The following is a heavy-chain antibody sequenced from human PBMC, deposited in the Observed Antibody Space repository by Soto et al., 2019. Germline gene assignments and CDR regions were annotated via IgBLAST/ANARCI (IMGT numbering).Heavy chain of an antibody. D-gene: IGHD2-15*01. CDR2: ISSSSTTK. Sequence: EVQLVESGGGLVQPGGSLRLSCAASGFTFSSYSMNWVRQAPGKGLEWVSYISSSSTTKYYADSVKGRFTISRVNAKNSRYLQMNSLRAEDTAVYYCARDGCSGSNCLNWFDPWGQGTLVTVSS. J-gene: IGHJ5*02. CDR3: ARDGCSGSNCLNWFDP. CDR1: GFTFSSYS. V-gene: IGHV3-48*01.